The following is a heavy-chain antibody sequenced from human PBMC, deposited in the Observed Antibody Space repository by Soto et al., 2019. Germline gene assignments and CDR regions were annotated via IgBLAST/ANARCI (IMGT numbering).Heavy chain of an antibody. Sequence: QVQLVQSGAEVKKPGASVKVSCKASGYTFTSYGISWVRQAPGQGLEWMGWISAYNDNTNCAQKLQGRVTMTTDTSTSTAYMELRSMRSDDTAGYYCATGEVYATPGDYWGQGTLVTVSS. CDR3: ATGEVYATPGDY. J-gene: IGHJ4*02. D-gene: IGHD2-8*01. V-gene: IGHV1-18*01. CDR2: ISAYNDNT. CDR1: GYTFTSYG.